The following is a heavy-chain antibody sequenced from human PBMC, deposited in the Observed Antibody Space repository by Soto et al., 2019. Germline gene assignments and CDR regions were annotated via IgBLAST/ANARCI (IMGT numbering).Heavy chain of an antibody. Sequence: PSETLSLTCRVSGGSISSYYWSWIRQPPGKGLEWIGYIYYSGSTNYNPSLKSRVTISVDTSKNQFSLKLSSVTAADTAVYYCARGTAIYYFDYWGQGTLVTVSS. CDR3: ARGTAIYYFDY. V-gene: IGHV4-59*01. D-gene: IGHD3-3*01. J-gene: IGHJ4*02. CDR1: GGSISSYY. CDR2: IYYSGST.